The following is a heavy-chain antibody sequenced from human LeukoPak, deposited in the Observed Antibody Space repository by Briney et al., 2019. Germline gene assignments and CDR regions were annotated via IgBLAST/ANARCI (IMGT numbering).Heavy chain of an antibody. V-gene: IGHV1-69*05. Sequence: GSSVKVSCKASGGTFSSYAISWVRQAPGQGLEWMGGIIPIFGTANYAQKFQGRVTITTDEPTSTAYMELSSLRSEDTAVYYCASSRYYYGSGRIKWILDYWGQGTLVTVSS. D-gene: IGHD3-10*01. CDR1: GGTFSSYA. J-gene: IGHJ4*02. CDR3: ASSRYYYGSGRIKWILDY. CDR2: IIPIFGTA.